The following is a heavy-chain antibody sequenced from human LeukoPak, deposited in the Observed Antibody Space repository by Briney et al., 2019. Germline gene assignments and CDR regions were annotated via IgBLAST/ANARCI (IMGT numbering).Heavy chain of an antibody. D-gene: IGHD3-22*01. V-gene: IGHV5-51*01. CDR1: GYSFTTYW. CDR3: ARHRGSDSSGYYFFDY. Sequence: GESLKISFKGSGYSFTTYWIGWVRQMPGKGLEWMGIIYPGDSATRYSPSFQGQVTISADKSISTAYLQWSSLKASDTAMYYCARHRGSDSSGYYFFDYWGQGTLVTVSS. J-gene: IGHJ4*02. CDR2: IYPGDSAT.